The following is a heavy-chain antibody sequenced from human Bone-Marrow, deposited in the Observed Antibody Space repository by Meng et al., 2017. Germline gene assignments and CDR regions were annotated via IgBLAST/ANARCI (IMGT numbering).Heavy chain of an antibody. CDR1: GFTFSSYA. Sequence: GESLKISCAASGFTFSSYAMSWVRQAPGKGLEWVANINQDGSEKYYVDSVKGRFTISRDNAKNSLYLQMNSLRAEDTAVYYCARGAGAAMVRPDAFDIWGQGTMVTVSS. V-gene: IGHV3-7*01. CDR3: ARGAGAAMVRPDAFDI. J-gene: IGHJ3*02. CDR2: INQDGSEK. D-gene: IGHD5-18*01.